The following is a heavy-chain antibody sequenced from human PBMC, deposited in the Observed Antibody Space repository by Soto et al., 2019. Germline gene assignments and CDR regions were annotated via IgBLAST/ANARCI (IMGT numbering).Heavy chain of an antibody. CDR3: SRGAPEGFDP. J-gene: IGHJ5*02. CDR1: GGTIISSNYY. V-gene: IGHV4-39*02. Sequence: SETLSLTCTVSGGTIISSNYYWAWIRQPPGKGLEWIGSIDYSGSTYYNPSLKSRVTISVDTSKNHFSLKLGSVTAADTALYYCSRGAPEGFDPWGQGTLVTVSS. CDR2: IDYSGST.